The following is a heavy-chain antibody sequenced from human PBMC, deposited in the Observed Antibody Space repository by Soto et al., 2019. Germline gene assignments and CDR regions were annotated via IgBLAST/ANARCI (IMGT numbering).Heavy chain of an antibody. CDR3: AHSTGAGRWNDGPFDY. CDR1: GVSLSTSGLG. Sequence: SGPTLVNPTQTLTLTCTFSGVSLSTSGLGVGWIRQPPGNALEWLALIYWDDDKRYSPSLKSRLTITKDTSKNQVVLTMTNMDPVDTATYYCAHSTGAGRWNDGPFDYWGQGTLVTVSS. V-gene: IGHV2-5*02. CDR2: IYWDDDK. D-gene: IGHD1-1*01. J-gene: IGHJ4*02.